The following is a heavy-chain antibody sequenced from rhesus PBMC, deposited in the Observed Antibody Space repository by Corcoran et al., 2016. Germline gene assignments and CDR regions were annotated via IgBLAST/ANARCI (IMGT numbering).Heavy chain of an antibody. J-gene: IGHJ4*01. V-gene: IGHV3-118*01. CDR3: ARDSIFDY. CDR1: GFTFSNST. Sequence: EVLLVESGGGLVQPGGSLRLSCVASGFTFSNSTIHWVRQASGKGLEWVGRIRSKYKNYETVYAASVKDRFTISRDDSRNTLYLQMNFLMSEDTAIYFCARDSIFDYWGQGVLVTVSS. D-gene: IGHD3-16*01. CDR2: IRSKYKNYET.